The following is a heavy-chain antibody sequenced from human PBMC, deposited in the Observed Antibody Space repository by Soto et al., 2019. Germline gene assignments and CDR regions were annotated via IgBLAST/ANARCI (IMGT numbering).Heavy chain of an antibody. CDR1: GGSFSGYY. V-gene: IGHV4-34*01. J-gene: IGHJ6*04. CDR3: AREQRHYYGSGSRMDV. D-gene: IGHD3-10*01. Sequence: SETLSLTCAVYGGSFSGYYWSWIRQPPGKGLEWIGEINHSGSTNYNPSLKSRVTISVDTSKNQFSLKLSSVTAADTAVYYCAREQRHYYGSGSRMDVRGKGTTVTVSS. CDR2: INHSGST.